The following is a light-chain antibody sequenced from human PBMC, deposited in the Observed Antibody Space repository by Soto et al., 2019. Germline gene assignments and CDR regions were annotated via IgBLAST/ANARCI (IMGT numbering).Light chain of an antibody. Sequence: QSALTQPASVSGSPGQSITISCTGTSSDVGGYNYVSWYQQHPGKAPKIMIYEVSNRPSGVSNRFSGSKSGNTASLTISGLQAEDEADYYCSSYTSSSTHWVFGGGTKRPVL. CDR1: SSDVGGYNY. CDR2: EVS. CDR3: SSYTSSSTHWV. J-gene: IGLJ3*02. V-gene: IGLV2-14*01.